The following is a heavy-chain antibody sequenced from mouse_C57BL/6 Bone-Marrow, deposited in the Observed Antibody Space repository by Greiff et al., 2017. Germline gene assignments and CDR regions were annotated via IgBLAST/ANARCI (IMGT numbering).Heavy chain of an antibody. CDR1: GYTFTSYG. Sequence: QVQLQQSGAELARPGASVKLSCKASGYTFTSYGISWVKQRTGQGLEWIGEIYPRSGNTYYNEKFKGKATLTADKSSSTAYMELRSLTSEDSAVYFCARRRKLTGTWFAYWGQGTLVTVSA. V-gene: IGHV1-81*01. CDR3: ARRRKLTGTWFAY. J-gene: IGHJ3*01. D-gene: IGHD4-1*01. CDR2: IYPRSGNT.